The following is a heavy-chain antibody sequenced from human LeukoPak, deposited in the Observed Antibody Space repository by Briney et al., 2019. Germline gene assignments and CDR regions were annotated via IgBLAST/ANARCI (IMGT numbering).Heavy chain of an antibody. CDR1: GFTFSNAW. V-gene: IGHV3-15*01. CDR3: ATVWGRYCSGGSCYPFDY. J-gene: IGHJ4*02. D-gene: IGHD2-15*01. CDR2: IKGKTDGGTT. Sequence: GGSLRLSCAASGFTFSNAWMNWVRQAPGEGLEWVGRIKGKTDGGTTDYAAPVKGRFTISRDDSKNTLYLQMNSLKTEDTAVYYCATVWGRYCSGGSCYPFDYWGQGTLVTVSS.